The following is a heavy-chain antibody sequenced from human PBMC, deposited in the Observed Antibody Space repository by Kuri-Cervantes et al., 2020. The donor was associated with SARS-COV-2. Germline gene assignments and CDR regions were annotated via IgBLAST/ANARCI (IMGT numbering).Heavy chain of an antibody. J-gene: IGHJ4*02. V-gene: IGHV1-24*01. CDR3: ARDPMWSRYYYDSSGSYYFDY. CDR1: GYTLTELS. D-gene: IGHD3-22*01. Sequence: ASVKVSCKVSGYTLTELSMHWVRQAPGKGLEWMGGFDPEDGETIYAQKFQGRVTMTEDTSTDTAYMELRGLRSDDTAVYYCARDPMWSRYYYDSSGSYYFDYWGQGTLVTVSS. CDR2: FDPEDGET.